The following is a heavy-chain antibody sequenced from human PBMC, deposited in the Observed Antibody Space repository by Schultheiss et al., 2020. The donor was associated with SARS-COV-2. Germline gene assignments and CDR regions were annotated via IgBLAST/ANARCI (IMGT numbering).Heavy chain of an antibody. J-gene: IGHJ5*02. D-gene: IGHD6-19*01. V-gene: IGHV3-73*01. CDR3: AKAIAVAGTPPNWFDP. CDR2: IRSKANSYAT. Sequence: GESLKISCAASGFTFSSYAMSWVRQASGKGLEWVGRIRSKANSYATAYAASVKGRFTISRDNSKNTLYLQMNSLRAEDTAVYYCAKAIAVAGTPPNWFDPWGQGTLVTVSS. CDR1: GFTFSSYA.